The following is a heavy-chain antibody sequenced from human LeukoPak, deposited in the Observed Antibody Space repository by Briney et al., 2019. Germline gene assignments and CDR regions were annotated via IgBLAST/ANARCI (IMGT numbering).Heavy chain of an antibody. Sequence: PGGSLRLSCAASGFTFNNYGMHWVRQAPGKGLEWVSYITSSGSTIYYADSMKGRFTISRDNAKYSLFLQLDSLRAEDTALYYCARIGRPAAFDIWGQGTLVIVSS. CDR2: ITSSGSTI. J-gene: IGHJ3*02. CDR1: GFTFNNYG. V-gene: IGHV3-48*04. CDR3: ARIGRPAAFDI. D-gene: IGHD6-6*01.